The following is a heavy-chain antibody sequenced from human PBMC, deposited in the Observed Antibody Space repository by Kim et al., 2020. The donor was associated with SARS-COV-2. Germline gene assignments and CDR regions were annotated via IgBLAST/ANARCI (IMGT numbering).Heavy chain of an antibody. J-gene: IGHJ6*01. CDR2: ISSAGFAKTN. CDR3: RRDHWATFNVDYYV. CDR1: GFSFGGYW. Sequence: GGSLRLSCTTSGFSFGGYWINWVRQAPGKGLVWVGFISSAGFAKTNPDSASVQGSITIDSETTTRIPHLHMHSLKTEATSDYSCRRDHWATFNVDYYVWG. D-gene: IGHD4-17*01. V-gene: IGHV3-49*04.